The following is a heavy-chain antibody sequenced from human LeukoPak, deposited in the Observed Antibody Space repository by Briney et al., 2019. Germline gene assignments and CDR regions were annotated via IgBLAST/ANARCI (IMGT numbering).Heavy chain of an antibody. J-gene: IGHJ4*02. CDR3: AKDQVGILTGYYNY. Sequence: GGSLRLSCAASGFTFSSYAMSWVRQAPGKGLEWVSAISGSGGSTYYADSVKGRFTISRDNSKNTLYLQMNSLRAEDTAVYYCAKDQVGILTGYYNYWGQGTLVTVSS. CDR1: GFTFSSYA. CDR2: ISGSGGST. V-gene: IGHV3-23*01. D-gene: IGHD3-9*01.